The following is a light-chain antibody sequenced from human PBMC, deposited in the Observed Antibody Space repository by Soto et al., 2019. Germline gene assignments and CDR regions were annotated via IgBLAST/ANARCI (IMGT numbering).Light chain of an antibody. CDR2: KAS. CDR1: QSISPW. J-gene: IGKJ1*01. CDR3: QQYNSYSGT. V-gene: IGKV1-5*03. Sequence: IEMTQSPCTLSAWGRGIAIINFRASQSISPWLAWYQQKPGKAPRLLIYKASTFETGVPSSFSGSGSATEFTLPTSSLQPADVAAYYCQQYNSYSGTFGQGTKVDIK.